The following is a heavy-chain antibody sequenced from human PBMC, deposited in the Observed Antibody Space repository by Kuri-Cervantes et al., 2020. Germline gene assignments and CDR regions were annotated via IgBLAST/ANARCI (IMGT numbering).Heavy chain of an antibody. CDR1: GFTFSGSA. V-gene: IGHV3-73*01. D-gene: IGHD3-22*01. J-gene: IGHJ6*02. CDR3: TRVSYYYDSSGYYYYYYGMDV. Sequence: LSLTCAASGFTFSGSAMHWVRQASGKGLEWVGRIRSKANSYATAYAASVKGRFTISRDDSKNTAYLQMNSLKTEDTAVYYCTRVSYYYDSSGYYYYYYGMDVWGQGTTVTVSS. CDR2: IRSKANSYAT.